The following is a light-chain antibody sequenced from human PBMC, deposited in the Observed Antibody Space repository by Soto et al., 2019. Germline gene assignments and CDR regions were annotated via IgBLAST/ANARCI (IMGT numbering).Light chain of an antibody. V-gene: IGLV1-47*01. CDR2: RNN. Sequence: QSVLTQPPSASGTPGQRVTISCSSSISNLGSNFIFWYQQLPGAAPKLLISRNNERPSGVPDRFSGSKSGTSASLAIDGLRSEDEADYHCAAWDDSLSAVVFGGGTKLTVL. CDR3: AAWDDSLSAVV. CDR1: ISNLGSNF. J-gene: IGLJ3*02.